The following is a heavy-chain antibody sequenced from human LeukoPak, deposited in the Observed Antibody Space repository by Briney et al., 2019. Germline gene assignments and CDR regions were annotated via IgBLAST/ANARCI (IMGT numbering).Heavy chain of an antibody. CDR2: ISGSGGST. J-gene: IGHJ4*02. CDR3: ASYYYGSGTSFGY. Sequence: GGSLRLSCAASGFTFSSYAMSWVRQAPGKGLEWVSAISGSGGSTYYADSVKGRFAISRDNAKNSLYLQMNSLTVEDTAVYYCASYYYGSGTSFGYWGQGTLVTVSS. D-gene: IGHD3-10*01. V-gene: IGHV3-23*01. CDR1: GFTFSSYA.